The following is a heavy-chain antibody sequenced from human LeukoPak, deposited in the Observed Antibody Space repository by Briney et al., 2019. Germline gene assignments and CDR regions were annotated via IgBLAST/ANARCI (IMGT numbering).Heavy chain of an antibody. J-gene: IGHJ4*02. CDR2: IYYSGST. CDR1: GGSISSYY. CDR3: AGAHSVAVAGGNFDY. V-gene: IGHV4-59*01. Sequence: RASETLSLTCTVSGGSISSYYWSWIRQPPGKGLEWIGYIYYSGSTNYNPSLKSRVTISVDTSKNQFSLKLSSVTAADTAVYYCAGAHSVAVAGGNFDYWGQGTLVTVSS. D-gene: IGHD6-19*01.